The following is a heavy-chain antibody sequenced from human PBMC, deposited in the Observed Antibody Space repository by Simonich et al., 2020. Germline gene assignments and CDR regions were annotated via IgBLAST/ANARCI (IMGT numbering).Heavy chain of an antibody. CDR3: ARQRVLMVYAIDY. D-gene: IGHD2-8*01. CDR2: IYYSVST. J-gene: IGHJ4*02. Sequence: QLQLQESGPGLVKPSETLSLTCTVSGGSISSSSYYWGWIRQPPGKGLEWIGSIYYSVSTYHNPSLKRRVTISVDTSKNQFSLKLSSVTAADTAVYYCARQRVLMVYAIDYWGQGTLVTVSS. CDR1: GGSISSSSYY. V-gene: IGHV4-39*01.